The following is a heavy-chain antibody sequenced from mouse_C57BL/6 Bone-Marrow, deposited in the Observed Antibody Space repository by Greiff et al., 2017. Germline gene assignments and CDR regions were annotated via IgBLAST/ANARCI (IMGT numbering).Heavy chain of an antibody. CDR2: IYPRSGNT. J-gene: IGHJ2*01. V-gene: IGHV1-81*01. CDR3: ASLGVRRYYFDY. CDR1: GYTFTSYG. Sequence: QVQLQQSGAELARPGASVKLSCKASGYTFTSYGISWVKQRTGQGLEWIGEIYPRSGNTYYNEKFKGKATLTADKSSSTAYMELRSLTSEDSAVYFCASLGVRRYYFDYWGQGTTRPVSS. D-gene: IGHD1-2*01.